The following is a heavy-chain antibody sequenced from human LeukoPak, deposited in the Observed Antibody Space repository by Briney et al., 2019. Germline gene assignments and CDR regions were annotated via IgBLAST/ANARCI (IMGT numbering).Heavy chain of an antibody. CDR3: ARDRLQLQS. J-gene: IGHJ5*02. CDR1: GGSISSGSYY. CDR2: IYTSGST. Sequence: PSETLSLTCTVSGGSISSGSYYWSWIRQPAGKGLEWIGRIYTSGSTNYNPSLKSRVTISVDTSKNQFSLKLSSVTAADTAVYYCARDRLQLQSWGQGTLVTVSS. V-gene: IGHV4-61*02. D-gene: IGHD1-1*01.